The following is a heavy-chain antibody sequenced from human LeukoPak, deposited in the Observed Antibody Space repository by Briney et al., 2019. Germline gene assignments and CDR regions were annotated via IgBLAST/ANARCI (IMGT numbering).Heavy chain of an antibody. CDR3: AWGGYYDFDY. Sequence: ATVKISCKASGYTFTDYYMHWVQQAPGKGLEWMGRVDPEDGETIYAEKFQGRVTITADTSTDTAYMELSSLRSEDTAVYYCAWGGYYDFDYWGQGTLVTVSS. D-gene: IGHD2-15*01. CDR1: GYTFTDYY. J-gene: IGHJ4*02. V-gene: IGHV1-69-2*01. CDR2: VDPEDGET.